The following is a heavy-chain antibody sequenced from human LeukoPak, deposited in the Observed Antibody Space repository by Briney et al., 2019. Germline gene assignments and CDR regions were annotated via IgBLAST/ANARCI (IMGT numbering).Heavy chain of an antibody. CDR1: GGSISSSGFY. D-gene: IGHD3-16*01. J-gene: IGHJ6*03. Sequence: SETLSLTCTVSGGSISSSGFYWGWIRQPPGKGLEWIGEINHSGSTNYNPSLKSRVTISVDTSKNQFSLKLSSVTAADTAVYYCARVTSCYYMDVWGKGTTVTVSS. V-gene: IGHV4-39*07. CDR2: INHSGST. CDR3: ARVTSCYYMDV.